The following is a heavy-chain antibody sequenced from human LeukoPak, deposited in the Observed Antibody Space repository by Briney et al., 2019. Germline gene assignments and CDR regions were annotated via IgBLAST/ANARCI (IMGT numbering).Heavy chain of an antibody. Sequence: PSETLSLTCAVYGGSFSGYYWSWIRQPPGKGLEWIGEINHSGSTNYNPSLKSRVTISVDTSKNQFSLKLSSVTAADTAVYYCARGAGPKYSSGWYVPNLDYWGQGTLVTVSS. V-gene: IGHV4-34*01. CDR3: ARGAGPKYSSGWYVPNLDY. CDR2: INHSGST. J-gene: IGHJ4*02. CDR1: GGSFSGYY. D-gene: IGHD6-19*01.